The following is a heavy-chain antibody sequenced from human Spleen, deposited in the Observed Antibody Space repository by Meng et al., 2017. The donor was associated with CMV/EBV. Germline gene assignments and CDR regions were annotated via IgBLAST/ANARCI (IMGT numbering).Heavy chain of an antibody. D-gene: IGHD1-26*01. CDR3: ARAVGTTNPIDGDP. J-gene: IGHJ5*02. CDR1: GYTFTSYG. V-gene: IGHV1-18*01. Sequence: ASVKVSCKASGYTFTSYGISWVRQAPGQGLEWMGRISAYNGDTNYAQKLQGRVTMTTDSSTSTAYMELRSLRSDDTAVYYCARAVGTTNPIDGDPWGQGTLVTVSS. CDR2: ISAYNGDT.